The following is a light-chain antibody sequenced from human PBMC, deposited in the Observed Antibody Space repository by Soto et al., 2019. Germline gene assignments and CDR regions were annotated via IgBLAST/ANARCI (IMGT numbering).Light chain of an antibody. CDR2: DAS. CDR1: QSISSW. CDR3: QQYTRYSRT. V-gene: IGKV1-5*01. J-gene: IGKJ1*01. Sequence: DIVMSQSPRTMSATVGDRVTITCRASQSISSWLAWYQQKPGKAPNLLIYDASSLESGVPSRFSGSGSGTESTLTISSLQPDDFATYDCQQYTRYSRTFGQGTKVDI.